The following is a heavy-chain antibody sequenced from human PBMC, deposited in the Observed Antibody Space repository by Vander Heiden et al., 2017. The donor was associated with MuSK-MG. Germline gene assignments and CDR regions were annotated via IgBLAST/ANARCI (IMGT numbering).Heavy chain of an antibody. D-gene: IGHD3-16*02. CDR1: GFTFSSDG. CDR3: AKEYYDDSWGSYLGLDY. V-gene: IGHV3-30*18. Sequence: QVQLVESGGGVVQPGRSLRLSCAASGFTFSSDGMHWVRQAPGKGLEWVAVISYDGSNKYYADSVKGRVTISRDNSKNTLYLQMNSLRAEDTAVYYCAKEYYDDSWGSYLGLDYWGQGTLVTVSS. J-gene: IGHJ4*02. CDR2: ISYDGSNK.